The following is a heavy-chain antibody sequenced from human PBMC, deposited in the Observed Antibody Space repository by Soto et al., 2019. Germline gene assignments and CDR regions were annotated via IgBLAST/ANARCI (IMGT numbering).Heavy chain of an antibody. CDR3: ARRSSCWYFDY. CDR1: GFTFSSYA. Sequence: EVQLLESGGGLVQPGGSLRLSCAASGFTFSSYAMSWVRQAPGKGLEWVSAISGSGDSTYYADSVKGRFTISRDNSKNTLYLQINILRAEDTAVYYFARRSSCWYFDYWGQGTLVTVSS. J-gene: IGHJ4*02. V-gene: IGHV3-23*01. D-gene: IGHD6-19*01. CDR2: ISGSGDST.